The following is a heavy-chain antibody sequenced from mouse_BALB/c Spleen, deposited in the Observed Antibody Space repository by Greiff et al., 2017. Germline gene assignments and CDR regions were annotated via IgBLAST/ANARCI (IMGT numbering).Heavy chain of an antibody. Sequence: QVQLKESGPGLVAPSQSLSITCTVSGFSLTGYGVNWVRQPPGKGLEWLGMIWGDGSTDYNSALKSRLSISKDNSKSQVFLKMNSLQTDDTARYYCARVDGYYSFPHWYFDVWGAGTTVTVSS. D-gene: IGHD2-3*01. CDR1: GFSLTGYG. V-gene: IGHV2-6-7*01. CDR2: IWGDGST. J-gene: IGHJ1*01. CDR3: ARVDGYYSFPHWYFDV.